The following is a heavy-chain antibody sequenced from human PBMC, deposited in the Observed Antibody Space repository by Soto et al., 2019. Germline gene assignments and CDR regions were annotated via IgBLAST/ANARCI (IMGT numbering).Heavy chain of an antibody. D-gene: IGHD2-2*02. V-gene: IGHV4-31*03. CDR3: ARAYCSSTSCYTGGSVNYYYYGMDV. J-gene: IGHJ6*01. CDR1: GGSISSGGYY. CDR2: IYYSGST. Sequence: QVQLQESGPGLVKPSQTLSLTCTVSGGSISSGGYYWSWIRQHPGKGLEWIGYIYYSGSTYYNPSLKSRVTISVDTSKNQFSLKLSSVTAADTAVYYCARAYCSSTSCYTGGSVNYYYYGMDVW.